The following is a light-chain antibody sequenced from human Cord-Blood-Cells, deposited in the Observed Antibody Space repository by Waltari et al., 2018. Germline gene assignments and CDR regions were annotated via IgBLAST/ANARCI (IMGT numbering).Light chain of an antibody. CDR2: DVS. CDR1: SSDVGGYTY. CDR3: CSYAGSYPYV. V-gene: IGLV2-11*01. Sequence: QSALTQPRSVSGSPGQAVTISCTVTSSDVGGYTYVSWYQQHPGKAPKLMIYDVSKRPSGVPDRFSGSKSGNTASLTISGLQAEDEADYYCCSYAGSYPYVFGTGTKVTVL. J-gene: IGLJ1*01.